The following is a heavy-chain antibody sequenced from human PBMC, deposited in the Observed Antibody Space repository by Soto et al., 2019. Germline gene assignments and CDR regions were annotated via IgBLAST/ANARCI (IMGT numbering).Heavy chain of an antibody. D-gene: IGHD4-17*01. CDR1: GYTFTTFH. V-gene: IGHV1-2*02. Sequence: QVHLVQSGAEVRKPGASVKVSCKASGYTFTTFHLHWVRLAPGQGLEWMGWINPDTGDSEYGQKFQGRVTLTRDTAMTTACREVSSLASDDTGRYFWARVRYGDFSFQCWGQGTPVSVSS. CDR3: ARVRYGDFSFQC. CDR2: INPDTGDS. J-gene: IGHJ4*02.